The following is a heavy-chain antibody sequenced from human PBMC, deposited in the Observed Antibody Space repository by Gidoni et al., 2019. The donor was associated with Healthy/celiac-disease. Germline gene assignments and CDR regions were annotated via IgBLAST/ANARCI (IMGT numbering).Heavy chain of an antibody. CDR1: GFPFDDYT. Sequence: EVQLVESGGVVVQPGGSLRLSCAASGFPFDDYTMHWVRQAPGKGLEWVSLISWDGGSTYYADSVKGRFTISRDNSKNSLYLQMNSLRTEDTALYYCAKNFDQLLYSNDYGMDVWGQGTTVTVSS. CDR3: AKNFDQLLYSNDYGMDV. V-gene: IGHV3-43*01. D-gene: IGHD2-2*02. CDR2: ISWDGGST. J-gene: IGHJ6*02.